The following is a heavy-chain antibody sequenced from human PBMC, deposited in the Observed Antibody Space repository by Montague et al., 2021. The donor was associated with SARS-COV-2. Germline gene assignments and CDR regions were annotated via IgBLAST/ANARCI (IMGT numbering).Heavy chain of an antibody. CDR1: GGSINNFF. CDR2: IYYRGNT. Sequence: SETRSLTCTVSGGSINNFFWSWIRQPPGKGLEWIGYIYYRGNTXXXPSRASRVTMSVDKSRNQFSLKLTSVTAADTAVYYCVRTVTQGSGDSWGQGTLVTGSS. D-gene: IGHD6-25*01. CDR3: VRTVTQGSGDS. V-gene: IGHV4-59*08. J-gene: IGHJ4*02.